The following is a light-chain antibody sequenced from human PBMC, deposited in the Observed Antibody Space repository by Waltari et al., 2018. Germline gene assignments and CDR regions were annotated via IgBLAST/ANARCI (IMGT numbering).Light chain of an antibody. V-gene: IGKV1-39*01. CDR3: QQSFSTGLFT. Sequence: DIQMTQSPSPVFASVGDRVKITCRASQSISSYLNWYQHKPGKAPKPLIYTASTLQSGVPSRFSGSGSGTDFTLTISSLQPGDFATYYCQQSFSTGLFTFGPGTKVDVK. CDR2: TAS. CDR1: QSISSY. J-gene: IGKJ3*01.